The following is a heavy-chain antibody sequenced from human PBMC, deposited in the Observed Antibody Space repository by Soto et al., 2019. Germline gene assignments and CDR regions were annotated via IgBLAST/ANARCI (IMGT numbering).Heavy chain of an antibody. Sequence: EVQLVESGGGLVKPGGSLRLSCSASGFTFSSYSMNWGRQAPGKGLEWVSSISSSSSYIYYADSVKGRFTISRDNAKNTLYLQMNRLSAEDTDVYYCAMDGSRIFRCLEWLSGYFDYWGPGTLVTVSS. D-gene: IGHD3-3*01. V-gene: IGHV3-21*01. CDR3: AMDGSRIFRCLEWLSGYFDY. CDR1: GFTFSSYS. J-gene: IGHJ4*02. CDR2: ISSSSSYI.